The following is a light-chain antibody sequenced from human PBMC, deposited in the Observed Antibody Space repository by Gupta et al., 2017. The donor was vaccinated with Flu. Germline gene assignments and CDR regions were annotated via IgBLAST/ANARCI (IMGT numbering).Light chain of an antibody. CDR3: QAWDGITVV. Sequence: TCSGDDLENKYVCWYQQKPGQSPVLVVYQDVKRPSGIPERFSGSNSGDTATLTISGTQAMDEADYYCQAWDGITVVFGGGTQLTVL. J-gene: IGLJ2*01. V-gene: IGLV3-1*01. CDR2: QDV. CDR1: DLENKY.